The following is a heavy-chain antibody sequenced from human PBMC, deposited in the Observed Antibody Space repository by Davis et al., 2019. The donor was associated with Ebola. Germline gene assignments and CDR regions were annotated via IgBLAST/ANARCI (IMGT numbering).Heavy chain of an antibody. CDR1: VITFSSHA. V-gene: IGHV3-23*01. Sequence: GESLKTLRTDSVITFSSHAMTWVRQAPGKGLEWVSAISGSGGSTYYADSVKGRFTISRDNAKKSLYLQMNSLRAEDTAVYYCARDGGYSGYDGFDYWGQGTLVTVSS. J-gene: IGHJ4*02. CDR2: ISGSGGST. CDR3: ARDGGYSGYDGFDY. D-gene: IGHD5-12*01.